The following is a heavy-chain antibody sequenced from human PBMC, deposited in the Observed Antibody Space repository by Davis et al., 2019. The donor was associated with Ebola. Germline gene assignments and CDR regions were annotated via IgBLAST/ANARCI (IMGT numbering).Heavy chain of an antibody. CDR1: GYTFTGYY. CDR2: INPNSGGT. J-gene: IGHJ6*02. Sequence: ASVKVSCKASGYTFTGYYMHWVRQAPGQGLEWMGWINPNSGGTNYAQKFQGRVTMTRDSSISTAYMELSRLRSDDTAVYYCALPRGSTSYYYGMDVWGQGTTVTVSS. V-gene: IGHV1-2*02. CDR3: ALPRGSTSYYYGMDV. D-gene: IGHD2-2*01.